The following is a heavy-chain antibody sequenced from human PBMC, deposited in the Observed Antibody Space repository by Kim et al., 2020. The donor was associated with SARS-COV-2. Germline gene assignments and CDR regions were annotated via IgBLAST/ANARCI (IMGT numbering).Heavy chain of an antibody. CDR3: ARGLDFDY. CDR2: ISSNGGST. V-gene: IGHV3-64*01. D-gene: IGHD3-22*01. CDR1: GFTFSSYA. Sequence: GGSLRLSCAASGFTFSSYAMHWVRQAPGKGLEYVSAISSNGGSTYYANSVKGRFTISRDNSKNTLYLQMGSLRAEDMAVYYCARGLDFDYWGQGTLVTVSS. J-gene: IGHJ4*02.